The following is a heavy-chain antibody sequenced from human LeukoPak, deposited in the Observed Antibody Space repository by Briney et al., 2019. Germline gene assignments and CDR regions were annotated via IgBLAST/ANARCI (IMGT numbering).Heavy chain of an antibody. J-gene: IGHJ4*02. CDR3: ARGSFGYSSGWYVLGY. CDR1: GHTFVSYG. D-gene: IGHD6-19*01. CDR2: ISGYNGKI. Sequence: GASVTVSCKASGHTFVSYGISWVRQAPGQGLEWMGWISGYNGKINYAQKFQGRVTMTTDTSTSTAYLELRSLTSEDTAVYYCARGSFGYSSGWYVLGYWGQGTLVTVSS. V-gene: IGHV1-18*01.